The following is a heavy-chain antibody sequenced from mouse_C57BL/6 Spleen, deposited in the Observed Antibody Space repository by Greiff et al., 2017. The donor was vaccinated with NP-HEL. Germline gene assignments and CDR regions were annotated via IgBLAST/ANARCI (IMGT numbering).Heavy chain of an antibody. V-gene: IGHV5-4*01. Sequence: EVKLVESGGGLVKPGGSLKLSCAASGFTFSSYAMSWVRQTPEKRLAWVATISDGGSYTYYPDNVKGRFTISRDNAKNNLYLQISHLKSEDTAMYYCARDQDGGNCYFDYWGQGTTLTVSS. CDR2: ISDGGSYT. J-gene: IGHJ2*01. D-gene: IGHD2-1*01. CDR1: GFTFSSYA. CDR3: ARDQDGGNCYFDY.